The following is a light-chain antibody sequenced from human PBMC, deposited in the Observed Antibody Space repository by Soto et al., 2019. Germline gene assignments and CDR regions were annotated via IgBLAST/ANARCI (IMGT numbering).Light chain of an antibody. V-gene: IGKV1-39*01. CDR1: QDIAIY. CDR3: QQSYSSPPT. CDR2: AAS. J-gene: IGKJ1*01. Sequence: IPLTQSPASLSSSAGDRVTISCRASQDIAIYLAWYQQKPGEAPNLLIYAASTLYGGVPSRFSGSRSGPDFILTISSLQPEDFATYYCQQSYSSPPTFGQGTMVDIK.